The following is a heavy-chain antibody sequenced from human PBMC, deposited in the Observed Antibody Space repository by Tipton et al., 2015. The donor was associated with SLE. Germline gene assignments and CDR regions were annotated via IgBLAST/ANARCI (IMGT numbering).Heavy chain of an antibody. CDR2: IRADGSNK. Sequence: GSLRLSCAASGFTYSGYAMHWVRQAPGKGLEWVAFIRADGSNKDYADSVKGRFTISRDNSKNTLYLQMNRLGVEDTAVYYCAGGTGAYFDHRGQGTLVTVSS. V-gene: IGHV3-30*02. J-gene: IGHJ4*02. CDR1: GFTYSGYA. CDR3: AGGTGAYFDH. D-gene: IGHD3-16*01.